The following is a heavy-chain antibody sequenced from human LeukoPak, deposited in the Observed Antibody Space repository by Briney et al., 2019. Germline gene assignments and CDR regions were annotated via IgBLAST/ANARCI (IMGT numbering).Heavy chain of an antibody. CDR1: GFTVSSNY. CDR3: ARALEWELLRYYFDY. CDR2: ISSSSSYI. D-gene: IGHD1-26*01. J-gene: IGHJ4*02. V-gene: IGHV3-21*01. Sequence: GGSLRLSCAASGFTVSSNYMSWVRQAPGKGLEWVSSISSSSSYIYYADSVKGRFTISRDNAKNSLYLQMNSLRAEDTAVYYCARALEWELLRYYFDYWGQGTLVTVSS.